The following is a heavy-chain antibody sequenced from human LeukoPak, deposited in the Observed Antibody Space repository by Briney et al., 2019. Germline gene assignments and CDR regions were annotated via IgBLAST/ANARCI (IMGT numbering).Heavy chain of an antibody. D-gene: IGHD3-10*01. J-gene: IGHJ4*02. CDR3: ARLKERFGVDY. CDR1: GGSISSYY. Sequence: SETLSLTCTVSGGSISSYYWSWIRQPPGKGLEWIGYIYYSGSTNYNPSLKSRVTISVDTPKNQFSLKLSSVTAADTAVYYCARLKERFGVDYWGQGTLVTVSS. CDR2: IYYSGST. V-gene: IGHV4-59*08.